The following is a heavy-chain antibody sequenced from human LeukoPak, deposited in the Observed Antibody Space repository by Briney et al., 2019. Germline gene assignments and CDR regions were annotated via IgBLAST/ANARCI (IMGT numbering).Heavy chain of an antibody. D-gene: IGHD2-2*01. CDR1: GGTFSNYA. V-gene: IGHV1-69*13. J-gene: IGHJ5*02. Sequence: GASVKVSCKASGGTFSNYAISWVRQAPGQGLEWMGGIIPLFCTTNYAQKFQGRVTITADESTSTAYMELSSLRSDDTAVYYCARKTVVVPAAFLGWFDPWGQGTLVTVSS. CDR3: ARKTVVVPAAFLGWFDP. CDR2: IIPLFCTT.